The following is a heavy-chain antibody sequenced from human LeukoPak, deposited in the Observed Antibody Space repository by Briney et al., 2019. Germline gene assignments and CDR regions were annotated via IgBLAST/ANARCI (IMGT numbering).Heavy chain of an antibody. CDR2: IYHSGST. CDR1: GGSISSGGYY. J-gene: IGHJ3*02. Sequence: SETLSLTCTVSGGSISSGGYYWSWIRQPPGKGLEWIGYIYHSGSTYYNPSLKSRVTISVDRSKNQFSLKLSSVTAADTAVYYCARQFVPATTWDDDAFDIWGQGTMVTVSS. D-gene: IGHD2-2*01. CDR3: ARQFVPATTWDDDAFDI. V-gene: IGHV4-30-2*01.